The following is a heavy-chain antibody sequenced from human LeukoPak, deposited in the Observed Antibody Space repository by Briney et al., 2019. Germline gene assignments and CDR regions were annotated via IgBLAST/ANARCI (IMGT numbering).Heavy chain of an antibody. CDR3: AKDGNSYYYDSSGYYPYFDY. J-gene: IGHJ4*02. D-gene: IGHD3-22*01. CDR2: ISGSGGST. V-gene: IGHV3-23*01. Sequence: GGSLRLSCAASGFTFSSYAMSWVRQAPGKGLEWVSAISGSGGSTYYADSVKGRFTISRDNSKNTQYLQMNSLRAEDTAVYYCAKDGNSYYYDSSGYYPYFDYWGQGTLVTVSS. CDR1: GFTFSSYA.